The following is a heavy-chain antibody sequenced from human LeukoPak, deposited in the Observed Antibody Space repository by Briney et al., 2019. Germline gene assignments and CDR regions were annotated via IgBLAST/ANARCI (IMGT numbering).Heavy chain of an antibody. CDR3: AREVRQWLVHFDY. Sequence: GGSLRLSCAASGFTLSSYEMNWVRQAPGKGLEWVSYISSSGSTIYYADSVKGRFTISRDNAKNSLYLQMNSLRAEDTAVYYCAREVRQWLVHFDYWGQGTLVTVSS. V-gene: IGHV3-48*03. CDR1: GFTLSSYE. J-gene: IGHJ4*02. D-gene: IGHD6-19*01. CDR2: ISSSGSTI.